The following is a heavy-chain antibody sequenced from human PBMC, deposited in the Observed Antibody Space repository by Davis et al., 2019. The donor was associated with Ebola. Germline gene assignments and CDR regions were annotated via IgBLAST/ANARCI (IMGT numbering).Heavy chain of an antibody. J-gene: IGHJ5*02. CDR1: GYTFTSYY. V-gene: IGHV1-46*01. D-gene: IGHD2-2*02. CDR3: ARELWGYCSSTSCYKEGNWFDP. Sequence: ASVKVSCKASGYTFTSYYMHWVRQAPGQGLEWMGIINPSGGSTSYAQKFQGRVTMTRDTSTSTVYMELSSLRSEDTAVYYCARELWGYCSSTSCYKEGNWFDPWAREPWSPSPQ. CDR2: INPSGGST.